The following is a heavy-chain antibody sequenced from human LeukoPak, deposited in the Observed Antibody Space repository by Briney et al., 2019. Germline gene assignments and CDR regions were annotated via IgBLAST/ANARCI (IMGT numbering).Heavy chain of an antibody. V-gene: IGHV3-30*03. D-gene: IGHD2-8*01. CDR1: GFTFSSYG. CDR3: ARDIDAGCKTGVCYRYYGMDV. CDR2: ISYDGSNK. Sequence: PGGSLRLSCAASGFTFSSYGMHWVRQAPGKGLEWVAVISYDGSNKYYADSVKGRFTISRDNSKNTLYLQMNSLRAEDTAVYFCARDIDAGCKTGVCYRYYGMDVWGQGTTVTVSS. J-gene: IGHJ6*02.